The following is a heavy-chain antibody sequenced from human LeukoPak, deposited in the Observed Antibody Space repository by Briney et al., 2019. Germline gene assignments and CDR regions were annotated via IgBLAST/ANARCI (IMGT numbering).Heavy chain of an antibody. J-gene: IGHJ5*02. V-gene: IGHV4-38-2*02. CDR3: VNSKSNYEAVS. D-gene: IGHD3-22*01. CDR1: GSSITTYTH. CDR2: IHHTDNT. Sequence: PSETLSLTCTVSGSSITTYTHWGWIRQSPGKGLEWIASIHHTDNTYYNPSLESRVTISIDTSKNQFSLEVRSVTAADTAFYFCVNSKSNYEAVSWGPGTLVTVSS.